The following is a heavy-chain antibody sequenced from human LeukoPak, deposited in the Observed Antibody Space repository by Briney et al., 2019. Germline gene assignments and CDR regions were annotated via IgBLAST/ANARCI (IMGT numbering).Heavy chain of an antibody. CDR1: GFTFSSYE. CDR2: ISSSGSTI. Sequence: GGSLRLSCAASGFTFSSYEMNWVRQAPGKGLEWVSYISSSGSTIYYADSVKGRFTISRDNAKNSLYLQMNSLRAEDTAVYYCARDPALAVAGTNFDYCGQGTLVTVSS. D-gene: IGHD6-19*01. CDR3: ARDPALAVAGTNFDY. J-gene: IGHJ4*02. V-gene: IGHV3-48*03.